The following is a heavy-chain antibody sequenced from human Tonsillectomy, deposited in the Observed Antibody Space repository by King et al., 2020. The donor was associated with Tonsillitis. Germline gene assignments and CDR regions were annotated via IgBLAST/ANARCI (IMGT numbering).Heavy chain of an antibody. J-gene: IGHJ4*02. CDR2: VNSDESIT. CDR3: SRPVGVYCSSTTCYDYFDY. V-gene: IGHV3-74*01. Sequence: VQLVESGGGLVQPGGSLRLSCAASGFTCSNYWMHWVRQAPGKGLVWVSRVNSDESITDYADSVKGRFTISRDNAKNTLYLEMNSLRAEDTAVYYCSRPVGVYCSSTTCYDYFDYWGQGTLVTVSS. CDR1: GFTCSNYW. D-gene: IGHD2-2*01.